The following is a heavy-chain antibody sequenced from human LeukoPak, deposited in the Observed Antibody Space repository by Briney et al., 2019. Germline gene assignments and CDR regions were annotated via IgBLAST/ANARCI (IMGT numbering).Heavy chain of an antibody. J-gene: IGHJ6*03. D-gene: IGHD1-1*01. CDR3: ARVVTVAWSERRPGYYYMDV. CDR2: ISSSSSYI. CDR1: GFTLSNYG. V-gene: IGHV3-21*06. Sequence: GGSLRLSCAASGFTLSNYGMNWVRQAPGKGLEWVSSISSSSSYIYYTHSVKGRFTISRDNAKNSLYLQMNSLRAEDTAIYYCARVVTVAWSERRPGYYYMDVWGKGTTVTVSS.